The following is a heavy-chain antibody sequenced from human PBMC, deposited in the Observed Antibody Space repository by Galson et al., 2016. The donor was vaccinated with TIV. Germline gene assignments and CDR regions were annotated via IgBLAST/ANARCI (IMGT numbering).Heavy chain of an antibody. CDR1: GGSISSSHYY. J-gene: IGHJ5*02. D-gene: IGHD2-2*01. Sequence: SETLSLTCTVSGGSISSSHYYWGWIRQSPGRGMEWIGNIYYSGNTYYNPSLKSRVTIFIDPSKNQLSLKLSSVTAADTAVYYCARLIVVIPAAKLSNWFDPWGQVTLVTVSS. CDR3: ARLIVVIPAAKLSNWFDP. V-gene: IGHV4-39*01. CDR2: IYYSGNT.